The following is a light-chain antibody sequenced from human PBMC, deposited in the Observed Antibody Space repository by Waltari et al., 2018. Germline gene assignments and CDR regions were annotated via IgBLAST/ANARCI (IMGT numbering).Light chain of an antibody. CDR1: QSISSY. CDR2: AAS. V-gene: IGKV1-39*01. CDR3: QQSYSTPWT. Sequence: DIQMTQSPSSLSASVGDRVTITCRASQSISSYLNWYQQKPGKAPKLLIYAASSLQSGVPSRFSGRGSGTDFTLTISSLQPEDFATYYGQQSYSTPWTFGQGTKVEIK. J-gene: IGKJ1*01.